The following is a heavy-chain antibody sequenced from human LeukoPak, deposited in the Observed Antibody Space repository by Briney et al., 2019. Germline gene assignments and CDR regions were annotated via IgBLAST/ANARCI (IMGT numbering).Heavy chain of an antibody. CDR3: ARDGEQQLLDY. CDR1: GFTFSSYS. V-gene: IGHV3-21*01. Sequence: TSGGSLRLSCAASGFTFSSYSMNWVRQAPGKGPEWVSSISSSSSYIYYADSVKGRFTISRDNAKNSLYLQMNSLRAEDTAVYYCARDGEQQLLDYWGQGTLVTVSS. J-gene: IGHJ4*02. D-gene: IGHD6-13*01. CDR2: ISSSSSYI.